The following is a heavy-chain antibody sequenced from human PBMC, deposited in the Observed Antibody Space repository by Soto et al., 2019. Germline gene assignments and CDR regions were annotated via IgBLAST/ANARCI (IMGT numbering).Heavy chain of an antibody. V-gene: IGHV3-23*01. Sequence: PGGSLSLSCAASGFTFSNYAMSWVRQAPGKGLEWVAAVSDSGGGTYFADSVKGRFTISRDNSKNTLYLQMNSLRAEDTALYYCAKAGGVRVLDAFDVWGQGTMVTVSS. J-gene: IGHJ3*01. D-gene: IGHD2-8*01. CDR2: VSDSGGGT. CDR3: AKAGGVRVLDAFDV. CDR1: GFTFSNYA.